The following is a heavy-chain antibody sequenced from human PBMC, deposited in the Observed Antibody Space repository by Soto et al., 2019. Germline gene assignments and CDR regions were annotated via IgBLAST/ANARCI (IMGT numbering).Heavy chain of an antibody. CDR2: IYPGDSDT. CDR1: GYTFTSYW. J-gene: IGHJ6*02. V-gene: IGHV5-51*01. CDR3: TRPGRDDSFRGYHGMDV. Sequence: PGESLKISCQGSGYTFTSYWIGWVRQIPWKGLEWMGIIYPGDSDTRYNPSFQGQVIISADRPISTAYLQWSSLKASDTAIYYCTRPGRDDSFRGYHGMDVWGQGTTLT. D-gene: IGHD2-15*01.